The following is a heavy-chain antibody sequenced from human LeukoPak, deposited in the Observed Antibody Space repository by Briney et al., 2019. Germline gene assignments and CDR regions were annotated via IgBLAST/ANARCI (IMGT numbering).Heavy chain of an antibody. CDR1: GFSFSYHW. J-gene: IGHJ4*02. Sequence: GGSLRLSCATSGFSFSYHWMHWVRQAPGKGLEWVSVIGAGGDSIYYADSVKGRFTISRDNSKNTLYLQMNSLRAEDTAVYYCVVVARIDYWGQGTLVTVSS. CDR3: VVVARIDY. CDR2: IGAGGDSI. V-gene: IGHV3-23*01. D-gene: IGHD2-15*01.